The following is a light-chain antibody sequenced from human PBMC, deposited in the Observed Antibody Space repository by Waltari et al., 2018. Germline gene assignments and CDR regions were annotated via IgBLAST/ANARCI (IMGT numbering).Light chain of an antibody. Sequence: DIQMTQSPSYLSASLGDRVTITCRASQTISSYLGWYQQKPGKVPKLLIYGASSLESGVPSRFSGSGSGTEFTLTISSLQPEDFATYYCQQHNSHPWTFGQGTKVDIK. CDR1: QTISSY. V-gene: IGKV1-17*03. CDR2: GAS. CDR3: QQHNSHPWT. J-gene: IGKJ1*01.